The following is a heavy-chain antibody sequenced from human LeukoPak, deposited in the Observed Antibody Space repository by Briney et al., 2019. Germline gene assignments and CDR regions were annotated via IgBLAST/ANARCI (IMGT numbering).Heavy chain of an antibody. J-gene: IGHJ4*02. CDR3: ARDAVGASFDY. V-gene: IGHV3-23*01. D-gene: IGHD1-26*01. CDR2: ISGSGGST. CDR1: GFTFSSYG. Sequence: GGTLRLSCAASGFTFSSYGMSWVRQAPGKGLEWVSAISGSGGSTYYADSVKGRFTISRDNAKNSLYLQMNSLRAEDTAVYYCARDAVGASFDYWGQGTLVTVSS.